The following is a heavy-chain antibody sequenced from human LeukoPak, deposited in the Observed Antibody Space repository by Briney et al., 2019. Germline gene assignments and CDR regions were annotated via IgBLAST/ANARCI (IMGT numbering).Heavy chain of an antibody. CDR3: ATSLIESSGRYDFDY. J-gene: IGHJ4*02. CDR1: GFTVSSNY. CDR2: IYSGGST. V-gene: IGHV3-53*01. D-gene: IGHD6-19*01. Sequence: GGSLRLSCAASGFTVSSNYMSWVRQAPGKGLEWVSVIYSGGSTYYADSVKGRFTISRDNSKNTLYLQMNSLRAEDTAVYYCATSLIESSGRYDFDYWGQGTLVTISS.